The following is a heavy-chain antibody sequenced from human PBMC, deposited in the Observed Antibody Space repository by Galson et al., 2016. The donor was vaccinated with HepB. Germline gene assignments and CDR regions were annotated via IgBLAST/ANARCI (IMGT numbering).Heavy chain of an antibody. CDR3: ARGGGGPGSPFDF. V-gene: IGHV4-31*03. Sequence: PLSLTCTVSGGSISSGGHYWSWIRQHPGKGLEWIGYIYDSGSTYYNPSLKSRVTISGETSRNQFSLRLSSVTAADTAVYYCARGGGGPGSPFDFWGQGTLVTVSS. D-gene: IGHD1-26*01. CDR2: IYDSGST. CDR1: GGSISSGGHY. J-gene: IGHJ4*02.